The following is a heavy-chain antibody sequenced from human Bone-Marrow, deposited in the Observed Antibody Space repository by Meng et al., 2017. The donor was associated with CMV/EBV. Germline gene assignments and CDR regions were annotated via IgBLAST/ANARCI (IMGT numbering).Heavy chain of an antibody. Sequence: SVKVSCKASGGTFSSYAISWVRQAPGQGLEWMGGIIPIFGTANYAQKFQGRVTITTDESTSTAYMELSSLRSEDTAVYYCAIGRYQLLFPVYYYYGMDVWGQGTTVTVAS. CDR1: GGTFSSYA. V-gene: IGHV1-69*05. CDR3: AIGRYQLLFPVYYYYGMDV. D-gene: IGHD2-2*01. J-gene: IGHJ6*02. CDR2: IIPIFGTA.